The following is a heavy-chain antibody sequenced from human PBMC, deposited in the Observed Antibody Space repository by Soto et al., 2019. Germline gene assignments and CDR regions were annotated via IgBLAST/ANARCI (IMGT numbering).Heavy chain of an antibody. CDR3: ARDTPPPYCSGGSCYARYYYYYGMDV. Sequence: QVQLVQSGAEVKKPGASVKVSCKASGYTFTSYDINWVRQATGQGLEWMGWMNPNSGNTGYAQKLQGRVTMTTDTSTSTAYMELRSLRSDDTAVYYCARDTPPPYCSGGSCYARYYYYYGMDVWGQGTTVTVSS. V-gene: IGHV1-8*01. D-gene: IGHD2-15*01. CDR2: MNPNSGNT. J-gene: IGHJ6*02. CDR1: GYTFTSYD.